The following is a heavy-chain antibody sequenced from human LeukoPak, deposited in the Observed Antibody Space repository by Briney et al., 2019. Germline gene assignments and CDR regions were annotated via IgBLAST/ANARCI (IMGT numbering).Heavy chain of an antibody. CDR3: AKVGAYGAYARHDY. CDR2: IFHGGDT. V-gene: IGHV4-38-2*01. D-gene: IGHD4-17*01. Sequence: PSETLSLTCDVSGYSIRSGSYWGGSRPPPGKGLGGIGCIFHGGDTYHRPSLKSRVTISADKAKNQVSLKMSSVTAADTAVYYCAKVGAYGAYARHDYWGQGTLVTVSS. J-gene: IGHJ4*02. CDR1: GYSIRSGSY.